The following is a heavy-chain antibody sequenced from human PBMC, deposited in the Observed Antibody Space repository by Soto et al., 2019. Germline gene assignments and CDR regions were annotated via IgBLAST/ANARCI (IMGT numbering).Heavy chain of an antibody. D-gene: IGHD3-16*02. CDR3: ARQFGGVIVAFDY. Sequence: PGGSLRLSCVASGFTFSDYYMSWIRQAPGKGLEWVSYISSSSSYTNYADSVKGRFTISRDNAKNSLYLQMNSLRAEDTAVYYCARQFGGVIVAFDYWGQGTLVTVSS. V-gene: IGHV3-11*03. CDR1: GFTFSDYY. CDR2: ISSSSSYT. J-gene: IGHJ4*02.